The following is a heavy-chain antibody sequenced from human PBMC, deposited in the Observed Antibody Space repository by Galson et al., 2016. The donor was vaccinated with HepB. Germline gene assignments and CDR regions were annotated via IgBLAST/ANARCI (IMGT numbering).Heavy chain of an antibody. CDR3: ARTPGTAPFRN. D-gene: IGHD1-14*01. J-gene: IGHJ4*02. V-gene: IGHV1-46*01. Sequence: SVKVSCKASGYTFTSYYIHWVRQAPGQGLDWMGLINPSYGCTTYAQKFQGRVTMTRDTSTSTVYMELSGLTSEDTAVYYCARTPGTAPFRNWGQGTLVTVSS. CDR2: INPSYGCT. CDR1: GYTFTSYY.